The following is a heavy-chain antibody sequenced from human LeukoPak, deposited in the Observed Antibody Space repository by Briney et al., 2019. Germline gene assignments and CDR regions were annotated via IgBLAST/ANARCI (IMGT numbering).Heavy chain of an antibody. J-gene: IGHJ4*02. V-gene: IGHV3-21*06. Sequence: GGSLRLSCAASRFTFSSYSMNWVRQAPGKGLEWVSSISSSSSYIYYADSVKGRFTISRDNGKNSLYLQMNSLRAEDTAVYYCAKDSSGRWELRGNYFDYWGQGTLVTVSS. CDR2: ISSSSSYI. CDR1: RFTFSSYS. CDR3: AKDSSGRWELRGNYFDY. D-gene: IGHD1-26*01.